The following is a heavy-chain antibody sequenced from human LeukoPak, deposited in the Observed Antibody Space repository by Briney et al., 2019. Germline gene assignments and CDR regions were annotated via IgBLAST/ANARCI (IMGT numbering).Heavy chain of an antibody. CDR1: GFTFSSYW. V-gene: IGHV3-74*01. CDR3: VRGAYSSSWLNFDY. CDR2: INSDGSST. Sequence: GGSLRLSCAASGFTFSSYWMHWVRHAPGKGLVWVSRINSDGSSTSYADSAKGRFTISRDNAKNTLYLQMNSLRAEDTAVYYCVRGAYSSSWLNFDYWGQGTLVTVSS. D-gene: IGHD6-13*01. J-gene: IGHJ4*02.